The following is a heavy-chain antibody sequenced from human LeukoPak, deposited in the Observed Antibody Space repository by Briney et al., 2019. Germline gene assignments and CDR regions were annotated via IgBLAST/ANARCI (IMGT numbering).Heavy chain of an antibody. CDR3: AKAAIRAYDY. CDR1: GFTFSSYG. CDR2: ISYDGSNK. V-gene: IGHV3-30*18. J-gene: IGHJ4*02. D-gene: IGHD3-9*01. Sequence: GRSLRLSCAASGFTFSSYGMHWVRQAPGKGLEWVAVISYDGSNKYYADSVKGRFTISRDNSKNTLYLQMNSLRAEDTAVYYCAKAAIRAYDYWGQGTLVTVSS.